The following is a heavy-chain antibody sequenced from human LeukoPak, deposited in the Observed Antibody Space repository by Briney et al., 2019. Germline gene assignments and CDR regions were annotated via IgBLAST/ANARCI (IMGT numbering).Heavy chain of an antibody. D-gene: IGHD2-8*01. J-gene: IGHJ4*02. CDR2: VSYSRNT. Sequence: SETLSLTCTVSGASITGTTYYWDWIRQPPGKGLEWIGSVSYSRNTYNPSLKSRATISVDTSKNQFSLKLNSVTAADTAVYYCARRRGPRCTLCYVDFWGQGTLVTVSS. V-gene: IGHV4-39*01. CDR1: GASITGTTYY. CDR3: ARRRGPRCTLCYVDF.